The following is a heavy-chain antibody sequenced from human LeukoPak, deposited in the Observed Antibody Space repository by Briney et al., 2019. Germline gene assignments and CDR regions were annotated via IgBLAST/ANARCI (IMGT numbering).Heavy chain of an antibody. V-gene: IGHV4-59*01. CDR3: ARAHEWEPTVYAFDI. CDR1: GGSISSYY. J-gene: IGHJ3*02. CDR2: IYYSGST. D-gene: IGHD1-26*01. Sequence: SETLSLTCTVSGGSISSYYWSWIRRPPGKGLEWIGYIYYSGSTNYNPSLESRVTISVDTSKNQFSLKLSSVTAADTAVYYCARAHEWEPTVYAFDIWGQGTMVTVSS.